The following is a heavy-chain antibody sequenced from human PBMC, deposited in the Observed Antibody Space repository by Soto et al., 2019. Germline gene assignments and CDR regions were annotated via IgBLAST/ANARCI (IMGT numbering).Heavy chain of an antibody. CDR2: VDYNGGT. CDR1: GGSISSTTYY. D-gene: IGHD5-18*01. J-gene: IGHJ5*02. CDR3: ASAPSGYSYGSFSRKTKRDWFDP. Sequence: SETLSLTCTVSGGSISSTTYYWGWIRQPPGRGLEWIGSVDYNGGTNYNPSLKSRVTISVDTSKNQFSLKLSSVTAADTAVYYCASAPSGYSYGSFSRKTKRDWFDPWGQGTLVTVSS. V-gene: IGHV4-39*07.